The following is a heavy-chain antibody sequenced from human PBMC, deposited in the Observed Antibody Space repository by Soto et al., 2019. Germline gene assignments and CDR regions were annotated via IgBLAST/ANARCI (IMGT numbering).Heavy chain of an antibody. Sequence: GGSLRLSCAASGFTISSLWMHWVRRAPGKGLVWVSRIKSDGSSTSYADSVKGRFTISRDNAKNTLYLQMNSLRADDTAVYYCAREVAPAAEPPLSLMDVWGQGTTVTVSS. CDR1: GFTISSLW. CDR2: IKSDGSST. CDR3: AREVAPAAEPPLSLMDV. V-gene: IGHV3-74*01. D-gene: IGHD2-2*01. J-gene: IGHJ6*02.